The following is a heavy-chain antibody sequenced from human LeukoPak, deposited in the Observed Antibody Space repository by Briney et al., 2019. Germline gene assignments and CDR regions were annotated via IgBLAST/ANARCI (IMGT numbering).Heavy chain of an antibody. CDR1: GFTFSSSA. J-gene: IGHJ4*02. Sequence: SGGSLRLSCAASGFTFSSSAMSWVRQAPGKGLEWVSAITDIGDSTYYADSVKGRFTISRDNAKNTLYLQMSSLRAEDTAVYYCAKLGTDCSSTSCYRRSFDYWGQGTLVTVSS. D-gene: IGHD2-2*02. CDR3: AKLGTDCSSTSCYRRSFDY. V-gene: IGHV3-23*01. CDR2: ITDIGDST.